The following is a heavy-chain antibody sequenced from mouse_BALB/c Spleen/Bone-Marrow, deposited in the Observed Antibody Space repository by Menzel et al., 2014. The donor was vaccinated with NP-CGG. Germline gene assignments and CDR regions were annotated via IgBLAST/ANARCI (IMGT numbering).Heavy chain of an antibody. Sequence: QVQLQQSGPELVKPGASVKMSCKASGYTFTSYYIHWVKQRPGQGLEWIGWIYPGDGSTKYNEKFKGKTTQTADKSSSTAYMLLSSLTSEGSAIYFCARKENWAYAMDYWGQGTSVTVSS. CDR3: ARKENWAYAMDY. CDR2: IYPGDGST. J-gene: IGHJ4*01. V-gene: IGHV1S56*01. D-gene: IGHD4-1*01. CDR1: GYTFTSYY.